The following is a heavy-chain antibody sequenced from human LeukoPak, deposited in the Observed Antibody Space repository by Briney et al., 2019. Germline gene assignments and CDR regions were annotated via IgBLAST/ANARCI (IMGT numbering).Heavy chain of an antibody. J-gene: IGHJ3*02. CDR1: GFTFSDYY. Sequence: PGGSLRLSCAASGFTFSDYYMSWIRQAPGKGLEWLSYISSTSVTKYYADSVKGRFTISRDNAKNSLYLQMNSLRAEDTAVYYCAREAGGQQLVYAFDIWGQGTMVTVSS. V-gene: IGHV3-11*01. D-gene: IGHD6-13*01. CDR3: AREAGGQQLVYAFDI. CDR2: ISSTSVTK.